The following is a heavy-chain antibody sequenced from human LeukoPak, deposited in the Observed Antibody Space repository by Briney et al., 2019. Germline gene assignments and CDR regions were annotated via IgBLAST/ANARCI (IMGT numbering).Heavy chain of an antibody. D-gene: IGHD2-21*02. Sequence: GASVKVSCKASGYTFTGYYMHWVRQAPGQGLEWMGWINPNSGATNYAQKFQGRVTMTRDTSISTAYMELSRLRSDDTAVYYCARENPIVVVTAMDYWGQGTLVTVSS. V-gene: IGHV1-2*02. CDR2: INPNSGAT. J-gene: IGHJ4*02. CDR1: GYTFTGYY. CDR3: ARENPIVVVTAMDY.